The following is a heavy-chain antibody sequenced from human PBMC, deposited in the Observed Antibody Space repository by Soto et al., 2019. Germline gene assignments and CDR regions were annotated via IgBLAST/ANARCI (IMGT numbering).Heavy chain of an antibody. CDR2: INTDGTYT. CDR1: GLSFRNYW. Sequence: EMQLVESGGGLVQPGESLRLSCVASGLSFRNYWVHWVRQAPGKGLEWVSRINTDGTYTSNADPVKGRFTISRDNAKNTLYLQMNSLRVEDTAVYFCAGFGYDWNGWDWGPGTLVTVSS. D-gene: IGHD1-20*01. J-gene: IGHJ4*02. CDR3: AGFGYDWNGWD. V-gene: IGHV3-74*01.